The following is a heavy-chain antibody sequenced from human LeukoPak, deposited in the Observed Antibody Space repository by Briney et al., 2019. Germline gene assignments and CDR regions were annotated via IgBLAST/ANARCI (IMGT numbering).Heavy chain of an antibody. CDR1: GFTVSSNY. V-gene: IGHV3-53*01. D-gene: IGHD1-14*01. J-gene: IGHJ3*02. Sequence: GGSLRLSCAASGFTVSSNYMNWVRQAPGKGLEWVSIIYSGGNTYYADSVKGRFTISRDNSKNTVYLQMNSLRAEDTAVYYCARDYNPARGFAFDIWGQGTLVTVSS. CDR2: IYSGGNT. CDR3: ARDYNPARGFAFDI.